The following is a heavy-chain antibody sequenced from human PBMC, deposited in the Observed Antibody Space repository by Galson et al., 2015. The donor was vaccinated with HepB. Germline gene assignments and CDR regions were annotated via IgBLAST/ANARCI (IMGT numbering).Heavy chain of an antibody. V-gene: IGHV3-72*01. CDR2: TRNKANSYTT. CDR3: ASSYSSSWYWVPAFDI. D-gene: IGHD6-13*01. J-gene: IGHJ3*02. CDR1: GFTFSAHY. Sequence: SLRLSCAASGFTFSAHYMDWVRQAPGKGLEWVGRTRNKANSYTTEYAASVKGRFTISRDDSKNSLYLQMNSLKTEDTAVYYCASSYSSSWYWVPAFDIWGQGTMVTVSS.